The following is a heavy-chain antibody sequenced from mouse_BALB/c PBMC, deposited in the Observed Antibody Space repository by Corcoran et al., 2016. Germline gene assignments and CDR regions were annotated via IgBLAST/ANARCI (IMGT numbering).Heavy chain of an antibody. V-gene: IGHV14-3*02. CDR2: IDPANGNT. Sequence: EVQLQQSGAELVKPGASVKWSCTASGFNIKDTYMHWVKQRPEQGLEWIGRIDPANGNTKYDPKFQGKATITADTSSNTAYLQLSSRTSEDTAVYYCANWDWYFDVWGAGTTVTVSS. D-gene: IGHD4-1*01. CDR3: ANWDWYFDV. J-gene: IGHJ1*01. CDR1: GFNIKDTY.